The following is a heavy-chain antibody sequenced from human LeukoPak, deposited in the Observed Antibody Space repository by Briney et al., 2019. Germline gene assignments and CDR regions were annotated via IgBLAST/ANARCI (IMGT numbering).Heavy chain of an antibody. CDR3: ARQTGSGLFILP. CDR1: GDSITGYY. Sequence: SETLSLTCSVSGDSITGYYWGWIRQPPGKGLEWIGNIYYTGNTYYNSSLKSRVTISLDTSKNQFSLRLTSVTAADTAVYYCARQTGSGLFILPGGQGTLVTVSS. V-gene: IGHV4-39*01. J-gene: IGHJ4*02. D-gene: IGHD3/OR15-3a*01. CDR2: IYYTGNT.